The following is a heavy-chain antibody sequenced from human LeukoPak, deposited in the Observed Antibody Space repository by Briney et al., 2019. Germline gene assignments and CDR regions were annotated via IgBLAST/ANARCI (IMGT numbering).Heavy chain of an antibody. CDR1: GFTFSSYA. D-gene: IGHD6-19*01. CDR3: ARGSGSGWYETVYFDY. J-gene: IGHJ4*02. V-gene: IGHV3-30-3*01. CDR2: ISYDGSNK. Sequence: GGSLRLSCAASGFTFSSYAMHWVRQAPGKGLEWVAVISYDGSNKYYADSVKGRFTISRDNSKNTLYLQMNSLRAEDTAVYYCARGSGSGWYETVYFDYWGQGTLVTVSS.